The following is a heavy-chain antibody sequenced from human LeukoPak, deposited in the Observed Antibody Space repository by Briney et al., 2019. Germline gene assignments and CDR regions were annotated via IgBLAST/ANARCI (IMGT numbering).Heavy chain of an antibody. CDR2: IYYSGST. Sequence: SETLSLTCTVSGGSISSYYWSWIRQPPGKGLEWIGYIYYSGSTNYNPSLKSRVTISVDTSKNQFSLKLSSVTAADTAVYYCARVFGEASPPEDYYGMDVWGQGTTVTVSS. CDR1: GGSISSYY. V-gene: IGHV4-59*01. J-gene: IGHJ6*02. CDR3: ARVFGEASPPEDYYGMDV. D-gene: IGHD2-21*01.